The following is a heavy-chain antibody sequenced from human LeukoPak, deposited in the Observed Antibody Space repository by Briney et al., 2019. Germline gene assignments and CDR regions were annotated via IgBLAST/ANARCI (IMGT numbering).Heavy chain of an antibody. CDR1: GFTFSSYA. CDR2: ISCSGGST. D-gene: IGHD1-26*01. CDR3: ANPLGGSGSYSVDY. J-gene: IGHJ4*02. V-gene: IGHV3-23*01. Sequence: GGSLRLSCAASGFTFSSYAMSWVRQAPAKGLEWVSAISCSGGSTYYADSVKGRFTISRDNSKKTLNLQMNSLRGEDTAVYYCANPLGGSGSYSVDYWGQGTLVTVSS.